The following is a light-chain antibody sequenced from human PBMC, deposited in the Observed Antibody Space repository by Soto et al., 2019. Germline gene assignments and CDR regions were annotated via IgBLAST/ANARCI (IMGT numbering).Light chain of an antibody. CDR1: SSDVGDNKY. CDR2: DVS. J-gene: IGLJ1*01. CDR3: SAFTGTTYV. Sequence: QSALTQPASVSGSPGQSITISCTGSSSDVGDNKYVSWYQQYPGKAPKLMICDVSNRPSGVSNRFSGSKSGNTASLTISGLQAEDEADYYCSAFTGTTYVFGTGTKLTVL. V-gene: IGLV2-14*01.